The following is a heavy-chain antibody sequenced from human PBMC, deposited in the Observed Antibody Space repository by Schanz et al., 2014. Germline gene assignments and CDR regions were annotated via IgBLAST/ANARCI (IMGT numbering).Heavy chain of an antibody. Sequence: QVQLVQSGAEVKKPGASVRVSCKASGYTFTTYAMSWVRQAPGQGLEWVGWISVYTGNTKYPQKLQGRVTMTADTSTNTAYMELRSLRSDDTAVFYCAKGMGYCSGGTCYDYYYYGLDVWGQGTTVTVSS. D-gene: IGHD2-15*01. J-gene: IGHJ6*02. V-gene: IGHV1-18*01. CDR3: AKGMGYCSGGTCYDYYYYGLDV. CDR2: ISVYTGNT. CDR1: GYTFTTYA.